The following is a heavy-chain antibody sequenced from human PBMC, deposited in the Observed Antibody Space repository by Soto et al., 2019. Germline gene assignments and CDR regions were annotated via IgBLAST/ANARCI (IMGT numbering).Heavy chain of an antibody. J-gene: IGHJ6*02. Sequence: PGGSLRLSCAASGFTFSSHGMHWVRQAPGKGLEWVAVISYDGNNKYYADSVKGRFTISRDNSKNTLYLQMSSLRAEGTAVYYCVQGITIFGVVISRYYYYGMDVWGQGTTVTVSS. D-gene: IGHD3-3*01. CDR1: GFTFSSHG. CDR2: ISYDGNNK. V-gene: IGHV3-30*18. CDR3: VQGITIFGVVISRYYYYGMDV.